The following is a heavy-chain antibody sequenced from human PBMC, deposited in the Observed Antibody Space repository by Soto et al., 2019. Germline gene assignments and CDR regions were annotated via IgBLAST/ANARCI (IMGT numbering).Heavy chain of an antibody. J-gene: IGHJ4*02. CDR1: GFTFSSYA. CDR2: ISGSVDST. D-gene: IGHD6-6*01. V-gene: IGHV3-23*01. CDR3: AKRSSSFTFDY. Sequence: EVQLLESGGGLVQPGESLRLSCAASGFTFSSYAMSWVRQAPGKGLEWVSVISGSVDSTYYADSVKGRFTISRDNSKNTLYLQMNSLRAEDTAVYYCAKRSSSFTFDYWGQGTLVTVSS.